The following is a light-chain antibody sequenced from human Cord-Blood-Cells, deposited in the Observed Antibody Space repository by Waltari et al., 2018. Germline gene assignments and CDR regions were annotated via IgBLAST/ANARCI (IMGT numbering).Light chain of an antibody. CDR3: QQSYSTPRT. Sequence: IQMTQSPSSLSESVGDRVTITCRASQSISSYLNWYQQKPGKAPKLLIYAASSLQSGVPSMFSGSGSGKDFTLTSSSLQPEYCATYYCQQSYSTPRTFGGGTKVEIK. J-gene: IGKJ4*01. CDR2: AAS. V-gene: IGKV1-39*01. CDR1: QSISSY.